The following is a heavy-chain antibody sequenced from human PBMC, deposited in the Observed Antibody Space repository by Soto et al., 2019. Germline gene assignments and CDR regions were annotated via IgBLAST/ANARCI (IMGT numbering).Heavy chain of an antibody. CDR2: ISYDGTNK. J-gene: IGHJ4*02. CDR1: GFTFSSYA. V-gene: IGHV3-30-3*01. CDR3: ARVRGYSGYDGFDY. Sequence: QVQLVESGGGVVQPGRSLRLSCAASGFTFSSYAVHWVRQAPGKGLEWVAVISYDGTNKYYADSVKGRFTISRDNSNNMLYLQMNSLRAEDTAVYYCARVRGYSGYDGFDYWGQGTLVTVSS. D-gene: IGHD5-12*01.